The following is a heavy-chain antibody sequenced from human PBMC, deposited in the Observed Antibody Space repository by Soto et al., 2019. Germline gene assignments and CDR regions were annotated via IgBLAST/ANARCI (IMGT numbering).Heavy chain of an antibody. D-gene: IGHD2-8*01. Sequence: QVQLVQSGAEVKKPGSSMKVSCKASGGTFSSYSINWVRQAPGQGLEWMGDIIPIFGTANYAQKFQGRVTITADESTSTAYMEPRSLRSEDTAVYYCARNGGKHSGGIDYWGQGTLVSVSS. CDR3: ARNGGKHSGGIDY. J-gene: IGHJ4*02. V-gene: IGHV1-69*01. CDR1: GGTFSSYS. CDR2: IIPIFGTA.